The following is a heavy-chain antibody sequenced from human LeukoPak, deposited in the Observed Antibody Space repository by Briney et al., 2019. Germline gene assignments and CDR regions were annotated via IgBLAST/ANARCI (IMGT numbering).Heavy chain of an antibody. V-gene: IGHV4-30-4*01. D-gene: IGHD2-21*02. CDR2: IYYRGST. CDR1: SGSTCAGNSY. Sequence: PSETLSLTSTVSSGSTCAGNSYWSSIRHPPGRSLEWMGYIYYRGSTYYNPSLKSRVTISVDTSKNQLSLKLSSVTAADTAVYYCARELCGGDCYSAWRYDFDYWGQGTLVTVSS. J-gene: IGHJ4*02. CDR3: ARELCGGDCYSAWRYDFDY.